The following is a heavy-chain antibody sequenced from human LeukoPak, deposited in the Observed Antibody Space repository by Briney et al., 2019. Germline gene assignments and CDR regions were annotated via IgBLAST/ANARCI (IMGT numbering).Heavy chain of an antibody. CDR3: ARAFNYYDSSGLCRY. Sequence: TGGSLRLSCAASGFTFSYYGMHWVRQAPGKGLEWVAVISYDGSNKYYADSVKGRLTISRDNSKNTLYVQMNSLRAEDTAVYYCARAFNYYDSSGLCRYWGQGTLVTVSS. CDR2: ISYDGSNK. CDR1: GFTFSYYG. D-gene: IGHD3-22*01. V-gene: IGHV3-30*03. J-gene: IGHJ4*02.